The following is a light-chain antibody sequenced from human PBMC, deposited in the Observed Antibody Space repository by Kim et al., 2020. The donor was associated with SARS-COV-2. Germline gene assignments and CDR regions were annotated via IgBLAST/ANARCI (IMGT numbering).Light chain of an antibody. CDR1: QSISSY. CDR2: DAS. CDR3: QQHNSYPLT. V-gene: IGKV1-17*01. Sequence: DIQMTQSPSSLSASVGDRVTITCRASQSISSYLNWYQQKPGKAPKLLIYDASSLQSGVPSRFSGSGSGTEFTLTISSLQPEDFATYYCQQHNSYPLTFGGGTKVDIK. J-gene: IGKJ4*01.